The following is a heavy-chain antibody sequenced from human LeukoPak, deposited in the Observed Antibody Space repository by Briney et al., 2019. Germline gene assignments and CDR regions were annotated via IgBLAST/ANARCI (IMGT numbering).Heavy chain of an antibody. J-gene: IGHJ4*02. CDR1: GYTFTSYD. Sequence: ASVKVSCKASGYTFTSYDINWVRQGTGQGLEWMGWMNTNSSNTGYAQKFRGRVTMTRNTSISTAYMELSSMRSEDTAVYYCAREWGSFDYWGQGTLVTVSS. CDR3: AREWGSFDY. CDR2: MNTNSSNT. D-gene: IGHD1-26*01. V-gene: IGHV1-8*01.